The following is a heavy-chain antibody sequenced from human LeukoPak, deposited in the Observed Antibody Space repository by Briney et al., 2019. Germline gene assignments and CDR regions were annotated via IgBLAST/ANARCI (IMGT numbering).Heavy chain of an antibody. V-gene: IGHV3-9*01. J-gene: IGHJ4*02. CDR2: ISWNSGSI. CDR3: AKGLLGYCSGGSCYSDYFDY. D-gene: IGHD2-15*01. Sequence: PGGSLRLSCAASGFTFSSYGMHWVRQAPGKGLEWVSGISWNSGSIGYADSVKGRFTISRDNAKNSLYLQMNSLRAEDTALYYCAKGLLGYCSGGSCYSDYFDYWGQGTLVTVSS. CDR1: GFTFSSYG.